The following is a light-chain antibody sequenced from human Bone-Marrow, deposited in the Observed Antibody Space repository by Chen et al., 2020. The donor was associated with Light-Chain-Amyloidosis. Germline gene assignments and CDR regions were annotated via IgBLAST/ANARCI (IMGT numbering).Light chain of an antibody. CDR2: EVS. J-gene: IGLJ2*01. V-gene: IGLV2-14*01. CDR1: SNDVGSNNY. CDR3: SSYTSISTVV. Sequence: QSALTQPASEYGAPGQAITISCSGSSNDVGSNNYVSWYQQNPGKAPKLMIYEVSNRPSGVPGRFSGSKSGNTASLTISGLQAEDEADYYCSSYTSISTVVFGGGTKLTVL.